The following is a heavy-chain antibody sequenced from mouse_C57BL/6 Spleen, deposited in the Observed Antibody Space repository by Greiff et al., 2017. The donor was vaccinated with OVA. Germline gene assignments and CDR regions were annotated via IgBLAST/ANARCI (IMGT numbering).Heavy chain of an antibody. V-gene: IGHV2-5*01. D-gene: IGHD1-1*01. CDR3: AKKDIYYGSGGAMDY. CDR1: GFSLTSYG. J-gene: IGHJ4*01. Sequence: VQLKESGPGLVQPSQSLSITCTVSGFSLTSYGVHWVRQSPGKGLEWLGVIWRGGSTDYNAAFMSRLSITKDNSKSQVFFKMNSLQADDTAIYYCAKKDIYYGSGGAMDYWGQGTSVTVSS. CDR2: IWRGGST.